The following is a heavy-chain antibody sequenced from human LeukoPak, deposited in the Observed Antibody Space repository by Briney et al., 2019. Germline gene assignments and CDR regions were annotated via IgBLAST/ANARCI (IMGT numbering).Heavy chain of an antibody. D-gene: IGHD3-10*01. Sequence: GGSLRLSCPASGFTFSSYGMHWVRQAPGKGLEWVAVISYDGSNKYYADCVKGRFTISRDNSKNTLYLQMNSLLAEDTAVYYCAKENYGPLNYCGQGTLVTVSS. CDR2: ISYDGSNK. CDR1: GFTFSSYG. J-gene: IGHJ4*02. CDR3: AKENYGPLNY. V-gene: IGHV3-30*18.